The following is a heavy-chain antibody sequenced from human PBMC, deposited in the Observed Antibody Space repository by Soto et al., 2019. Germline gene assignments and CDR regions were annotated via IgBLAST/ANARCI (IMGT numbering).Heavy chain of an antibody. J-gene: IGHJ4*02. V-gene: IGHV4-59*01. CDR2: IYYSGST. Sequence: SETLSLTCTVSGGSISGYYWSWIRQPPGKGLEWIGYIYYSGSTNYNPSLKSRVTISVDTSKNQFSLKLSSVTAADTAVYYCARDAGYFDSPYYFDYWGQGTLVTVSS. D-gene: IGHD3-9*01. CDR3: ARDAGYFDSPYYFDY. CDR1: GGSISGYY.